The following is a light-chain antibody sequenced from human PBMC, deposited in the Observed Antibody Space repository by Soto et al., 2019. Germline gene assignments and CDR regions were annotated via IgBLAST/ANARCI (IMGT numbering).Light chain of an antibody. CDR1: QDIVKY. CDR2: DAS. Sequence: DIQMTQSPSSLSASVGDRVTIACQASQDIVKYLNWYQQKPGKVPELLIYDASNLEPGVPSRFSGSGSGTHFTFTISSLHPEDIATYYCQHYVTLPPTFGQGTKLEIK. J-gene: IGKJ2*01. V-gene: IGKV1-33*01. CDR3: QHYVTLPPT.